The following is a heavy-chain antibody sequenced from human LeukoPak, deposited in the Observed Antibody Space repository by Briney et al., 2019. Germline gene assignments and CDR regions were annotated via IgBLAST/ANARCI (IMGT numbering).Heavy chain of an antibody. CDR3: AGGGVRWELHF. CDR1: GVTFSTDA. Sequence: GGSLRLSCAASGVTFSTDAMNWVRQAPGKGLEWVSSIGAGGGSIYYADSVKGRFTISRDNSKDMLYLQMGSLRAEDTAVYYCAGGGVRWELHFWGQGTLVTVSS. CDR2: IGAGGGSI. V-gene: IGHV3-23*01. D-gene: IGHD3-16*01. J-gene: IGHJ4*02.